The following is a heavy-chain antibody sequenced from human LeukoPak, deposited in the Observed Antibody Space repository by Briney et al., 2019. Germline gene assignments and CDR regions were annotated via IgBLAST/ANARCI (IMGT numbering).Heavy chain of an antibody. D-gene: IGHD6-19*01. J-gene: IGHJ3*02. CDR1: GFTFSSYA. Sequence: GGSLRLSCSASGFTFSSYAMYWVRQGPGKGLEWVAVISYDGSNKYYADSVKGRFTISRDNSKNTLYLQMNSLRAEDTAVYYCAKQCGGSDWFDAFDIWGQGTMVTVSS. CDR3: AKQCGGSDWFDAFDI. V-gene: IGHV3-30*18. CDR2: ISYDGSNK.